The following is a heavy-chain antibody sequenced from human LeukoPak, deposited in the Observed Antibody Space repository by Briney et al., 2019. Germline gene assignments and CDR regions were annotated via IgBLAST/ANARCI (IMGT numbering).Heavy chain of an antibody. CDR2: ISADGSVT. D-gene: IGHD2-15*01. CDR3: ATAGGDGSRMGFDP. J-gene: IGHJ5*02. V-gene: IGHV3-74*01. Sequence: GGSLRLSCADSGFTFSRDWMHWVRQTQGKGLVWVSCISADGSVTRYADSEKGRFTISRDNPKSTLYLQMHSLRAEDTAVYYCATAGGDGSRMGFDPWGQGTLVTVSS. CDR1: GFTFSRDW.